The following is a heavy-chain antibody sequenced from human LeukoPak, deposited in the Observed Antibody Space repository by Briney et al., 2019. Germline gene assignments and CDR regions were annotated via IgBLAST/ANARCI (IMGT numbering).Heavy chain of an antibody. D-gene: IGHD2-21*02. J-gene: IGHJ4*02. CDR2: INRSGST. Sequence: SETLSLTCAVYGGSLSYYYWSWIRQPPEKGLESIGEINRSGSTNYNPSLKSRVSISVDTSKNQFSLKLSSVTAADTAVYYCARGGFYCGDDCYVDYWGQGTLVTVSS. V-gene: IGHV4-34*01. CDR3: ARGGFYCGDDCYVDY. CDR1: GGSLSYYY.